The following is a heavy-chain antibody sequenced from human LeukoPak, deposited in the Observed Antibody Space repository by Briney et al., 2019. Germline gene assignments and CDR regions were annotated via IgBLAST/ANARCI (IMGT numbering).Heavy chain of an antibody. CDR1: GGSISSGGYY. J-gene: IGHJ4*02. CDR2: IYYSGST. D-gene: IGHD2-15*01. Sequence: SETLSLTCTVSGGSISSGGYYWSWIRQHPGKGLEWIGYIYYSGSTYYNPSLKSRVTISVDTSKNQFSLKLSSVTAADTAVYYCARGYCSGGSCYLGGWGQGTLVTVSS. V-gene: IGHV4-31*03. CDR3: ARGYCSGGSCYLGG.